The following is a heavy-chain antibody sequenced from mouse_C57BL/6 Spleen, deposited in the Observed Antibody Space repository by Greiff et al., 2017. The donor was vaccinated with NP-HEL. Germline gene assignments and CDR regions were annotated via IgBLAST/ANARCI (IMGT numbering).Heavy chain of an antibody. CDR3: ARHALAKYYGSSSWYVDV. V-gene: IGHV1-62-2*01. Sequence: VQLQQSGAELVKPGASVKLSCKASGYTFTEYTIHWVKQRSGQGLEWIGWFYPGSGSIKYNEKFKDKATLTADKSSSTVYMELSRLTSEDSAVYFCARHALAKYYGSSSWYVDVWGTGTTVTVSS. D-gene: IGHD1-1*01. CDR1: GYTFTEYT. J-gene: IGHJ1*03. CDR2: FYPGSGSI.